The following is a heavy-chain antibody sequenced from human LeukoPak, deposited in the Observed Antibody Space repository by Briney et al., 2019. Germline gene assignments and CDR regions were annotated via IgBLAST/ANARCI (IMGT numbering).Heavy chain of an antibody. J-gene: IGHJ4*02. CDR2: IIPIFGTA. CDR3: ARSGDYGGNSGLVYFDY. Sequence: ASVKVSCKASGGTFTSYAISWVRQAPGQGLEWMGGIIPIFGTANYAQKFQGRVTITTDESTSTAYMELSSLRSEDTAVDYCARSGDYGGNSGLVYFDYWGQGTLVTVSS. D-gene: IGHD4-23*01. V-gene: IGHV1-69*05. CDR1: GGTFTSYA.